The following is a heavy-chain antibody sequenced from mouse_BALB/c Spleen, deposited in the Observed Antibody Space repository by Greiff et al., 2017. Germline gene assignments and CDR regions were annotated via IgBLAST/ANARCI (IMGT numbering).Heavy chain of an antibody. Sequence: QVQLKESGPGLVQPSQSLSITCTVSGFSLTSYGVHWVRQSPGKGLEWLGVIWSGGSTDYNAAFISRLSISKDNSKSQVFFKMNSLQADDTAIYYCARNWGDYALFAYWGQGTLVTVSA. D-gene: IGHD2-4*01. CDR3: ARNWGDYALFAY. V-gene: IGHV2-4-1*01. CDR1: GFSLTSYG. J-gene: IGHJ3*01. CDR2: IWSGGST.